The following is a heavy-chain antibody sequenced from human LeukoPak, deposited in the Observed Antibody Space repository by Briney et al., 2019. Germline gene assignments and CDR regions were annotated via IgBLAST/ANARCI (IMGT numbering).Heavy chain of an antibody. V-gene: IGHV3-7*01. CDR3: VRGPSYGARCDYLDH. J-gene: IGHJ4*02. CDR1: GFTFSDHW. Sequence: GGSLRLSCAASGFTFSDHWMSWVRQVPGKGQEWVADIKKDGSEKNEVDSAKGRFTISRDNAKKSLYLEMNSLRAEDTAVYYCVRGPSYGARCDYLDHWGQGALVTVSS. CDR2: IKKDGSEK. D-gene: IGHD4/OR15-4a*01.